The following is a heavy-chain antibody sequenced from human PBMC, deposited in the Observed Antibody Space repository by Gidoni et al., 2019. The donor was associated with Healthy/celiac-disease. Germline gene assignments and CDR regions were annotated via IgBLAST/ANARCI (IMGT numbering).Heavy chain of an antibody. D-gene: IGHD1-26*01. Sequence: EVQLVESGGGLIQPGGSLSLSCAASGFTVSSNSMSWVRQAPGKGLEWVSVIYSGGSTYYADSVKGRFTISRDNSKNTLYLQMNSLRAEDTAVYYCARGIVGATCCVWGQGTLVTVSS. CDR2: IYSGGST. CDR1: GFTVSSNS. V-gene: IGHV3-53*01. J-gene: IGHJ4*02. CDR3: ARGIVGATCCV.